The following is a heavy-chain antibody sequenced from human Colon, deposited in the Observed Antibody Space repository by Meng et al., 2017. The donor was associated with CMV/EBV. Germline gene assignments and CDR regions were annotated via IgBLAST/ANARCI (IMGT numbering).Heavy chain of an antibody. J-gene: IGHJ5*02. CDR3: ARASNSSFDP. CDR2: ISHDGKNR. V-gene: IGHV3-30*04. Sequence: GESLKISRAAPGFSFNAYPIHWVRQAPGKGLEWVAIISHDGKNRNYAESVQGRFTISRDNSQNTVNLHMNSLRGDDTALYYCARASNSSFDPWGQGTLVTVSS. CDR1: GFSFNAYP. D-gene: IGHD4-11*01.